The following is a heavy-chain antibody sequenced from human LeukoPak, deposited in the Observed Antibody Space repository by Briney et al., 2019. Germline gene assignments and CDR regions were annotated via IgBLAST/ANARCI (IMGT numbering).Heavy chain of an antibody. D-gene: IGHD6-19*01. J-gene: IGHJ4*02. CDR3: ARGSSGGWYYFDY. Sequence: PSETLSLTCTVSGGSISSYYWSWIRQPPGKGLEWIGYIYYSGSTNYNPSLKSRVTISVDTSKNRFSLKLSSVTAANTAVYYCARGSSGGWYYFDYWGQGTLVTVSS. V-gene: IGHV4-59*01. CDR1: GGSISSYY. CDR2: IYYSGST.